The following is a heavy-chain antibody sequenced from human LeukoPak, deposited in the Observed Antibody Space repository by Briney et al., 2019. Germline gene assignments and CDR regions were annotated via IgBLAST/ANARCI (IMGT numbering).Heavy chain of an antibody. Sequence: SETLSLTCTVSGYSISSGYYWGWIRQPPGKGLEWIGSIYRSGSTYYNPSLRSRVTISVDTSKNQFSLKLSSVTAADTAVYYCARAPITMIGHDAFDIWGQGTMVTVSS. D-gene: IGHD3-22*01. V-gene: IGHV4-38-2*02. CDR2: IYRSGST. CDR3: ARAPITMIGHDAFDI. CDR1: GYSISSGYY. J-gene: IGHJ3*02.